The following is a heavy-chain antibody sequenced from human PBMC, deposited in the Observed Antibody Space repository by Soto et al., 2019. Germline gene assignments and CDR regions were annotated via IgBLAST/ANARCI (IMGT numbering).Heavy chain of an antibody. CDR2: INHSGST. Sequence: PSETLSLTCAVYGGSFSGYYWSWIRQPPGKGLEWIGEINHSGSTNYNPSLKSRVTISVDTSKNQFSLKLSSVTAADTAVYYCARVYSSIAAPNWFDPWGQGTLVTVSS. CDR1: GGSFSGYY. J-gene: IGHJ5*02. V-gene: IGHV4-34*01. D-gene: IGHD6-6*01. CDR3: ARVYSSIAAPNWFDP.